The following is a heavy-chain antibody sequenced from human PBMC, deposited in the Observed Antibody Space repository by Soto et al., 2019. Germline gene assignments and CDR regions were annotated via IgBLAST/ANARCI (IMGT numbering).Heavy chain of an antibody. CDR1: GYTFTSYA. CDR3: ARDHCSSTSCFLIYDAFDI. D-gene: IGHD2-2*01. V-gene: IGHV1-3*01. CDR2: INAGNGNT. Sequence: GASVKVSCKASGYTFTSYAMHWVRQAPGQRLEWMGWINAGNGNTKYSQKFQGRVTITRDTSASTAYTELSSLRSEDTAVYYCARDHCSSTSCFLIYDAFDIWGQGTMVTVSS. J-gene: IGHJ3*02.